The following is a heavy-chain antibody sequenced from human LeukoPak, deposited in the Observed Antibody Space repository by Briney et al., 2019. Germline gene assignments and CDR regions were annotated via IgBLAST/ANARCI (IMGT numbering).Heavy chain of an antibody. D-gene: IGHD6-19*01. CDR3: ATYSTGFDI. Sequence: PSETLSLTCAVYGGSFSGYYWTWIRQPPGKGLEWIGEINHRGSIHYNPSLKSRVTISVDTSKKQFSLKLSSVTAADTAVYYCATYSTGFDIWGQGTVVTVSS. V-gene: IGHV4-34*01. J-gene: IGHJ3*02. CDR1: GGSFSGYY. CDR2: INHRGSI.